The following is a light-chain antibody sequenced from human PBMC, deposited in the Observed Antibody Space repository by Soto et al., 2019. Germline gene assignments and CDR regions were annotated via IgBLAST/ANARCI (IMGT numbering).Light chain of an antibody. CDR2: DVS. CDR3: SSYTSSSTLYV. Sequence: QSALIQPASVSGSPGQSITISCTGTSSDVGGYNYVSWYQQHPGKAPKLMIYDVSNRPSGVSNRFSGSKSGNTASLTISGLQAEDEADYYCSSYTSSSTLYVFRTGTKVTVL. CDR1: SSDVGGYNY. J-gene: IGLJ1*01. V-gene: IGLV2-14*01.